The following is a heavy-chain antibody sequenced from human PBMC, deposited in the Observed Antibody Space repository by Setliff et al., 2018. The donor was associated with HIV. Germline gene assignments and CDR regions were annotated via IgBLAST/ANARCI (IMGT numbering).Heavy chain of an antibody. Sequence: SETLSLTCTVSGDSISSGGYYWTWIRQHPGKGLAWIGYIYYSGSTDYNPSLKSRVTISVDTSKNQFSLKLSSVTAADTAVYYCARSIYYQSAWALWGQGTLVTVSS. V-gene: IGHV4-31*03. D-gene: IGHD3-22*01. CDR1: GDSISSGGYY. CDR3: ARSIYYQSAWAL. CDR2: IYYSGST. J-gene: IGHJ4*02.